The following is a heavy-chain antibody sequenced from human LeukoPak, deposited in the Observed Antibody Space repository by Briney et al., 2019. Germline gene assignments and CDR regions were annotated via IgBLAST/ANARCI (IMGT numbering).Heavy chain of an antibody. CDR3: ARLSTTSSPFDY. Sequence: GGSLRLSCVASGFTFSSSAMSWVRQAPGKGLEWVSAISGSGDSTYYADSVKGRFTISRDNAKNTLYLQMNSLRAEDTAVYYCARLSTTSSPFDYWGQGTLVTVSS. CDR2: ISGSGDST. D-gene: IGHD2-2*01. J-gene: IGHJ4*02. CDR1: GFTFSSSA. V-gene: IGHV3-23*01.